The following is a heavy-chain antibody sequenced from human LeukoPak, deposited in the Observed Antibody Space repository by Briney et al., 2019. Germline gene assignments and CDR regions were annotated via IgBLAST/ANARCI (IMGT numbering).Heavy chain of an antibody. Sequence: PSETLSLTCTVSGGSISSYYWSWIRQPPGKELEWIGYIFYSGSTKYNPSLKSRVTISVDTSKNQFTLKLSSVTVADTAVYYCARGPYDSSGYRIDYWGQGTLVTVSS. V-gene: IGHV4-59*01. CDR1: GGSISSYY. CDR3: ARGPYDSSGYRIDY. D-gene: IGHD3-22*01. J-gene: IGHJ4*02. CDR2: IFYSGST.